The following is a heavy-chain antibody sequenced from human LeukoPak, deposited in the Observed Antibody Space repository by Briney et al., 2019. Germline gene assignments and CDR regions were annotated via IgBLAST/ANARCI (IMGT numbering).Heavy chain of an antibody. D-gene: IGHD2-2*01. CDR1: GYTFTNFA. Sequence: ASVKVSCKASGYTFTNFALNWVRQAPGQGLEWMGGIIPIFGTANYAQKFQCRVTITADKSTSTAYMELSSLRSEDTAVYYCARDLGYCSNTACSRGWFDPWGQGTLVTVSS. CDR3: ARDLGYCSNTACSRGWFDP. J-gene: IGHJ5*02. CDR2: IIPIFGTA. V-gene: IGHV1-69*06.